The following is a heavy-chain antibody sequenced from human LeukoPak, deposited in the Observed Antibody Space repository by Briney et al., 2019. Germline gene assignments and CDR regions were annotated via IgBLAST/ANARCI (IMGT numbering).Heavy chain of an antibody. CDR3: ARDFMVRGVSYYYYYGTDV. Sequence: SETLSLTCAVYGGSFSGYYWSWIRQPPGKGLEWIGEINHSGSTNYNPSLKSRVTISVDTSKDQFSLKLSSVTAADTAVYYCARDFMVRGVSYYYYYGTDVWGQGTTVTVSS. CDR2: INHSGST. CDR1: GGSFSGYY. V-gene: IGHV4-34*01. J-gene: IGHJ6*02. D-gene: IGHD3-10*01.